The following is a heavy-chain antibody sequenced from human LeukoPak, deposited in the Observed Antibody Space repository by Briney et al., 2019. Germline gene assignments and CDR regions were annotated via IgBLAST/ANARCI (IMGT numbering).Heavy chain of an antibody. CDR1: GFTFSSYA. CDR3: AVQGYCSSTSCYPPDY. J-gene: IGHJ4*02. CDR2: ISGSGGST. Sequence: GGSLRLSCAASGFTFSSYAMSWVRQASGKGLEWVSAISGSGGSTYYADSVKGRFTISRDNSKNTLYLQMNSLRAEDTAVYYCAVQGYCSSTSCYPPDYWGQGTLVTVSS. D-gene: IGHD2-2*01. V-gene: IGHV3-23*01.